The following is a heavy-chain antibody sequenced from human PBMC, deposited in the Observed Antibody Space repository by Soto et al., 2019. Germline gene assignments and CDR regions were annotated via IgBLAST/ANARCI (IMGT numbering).Heavy chain of an antibody. Sequence: GESLKISCKGSGYGFTSYWIGWVRQMPWKGLEWMGIIYPGDSDTRYSPSFQGQVTISADKSISTAYLQWSSLKASDTAMYYCARHVTSSYDSSGYYPDFDYWGQGTLVTVSS. CDR1: GYGFTSYW. J-gene: IGHJ4*02. D-gene: IGHD3-22*01. CDR3: ARHVTSSYDSSGYYPDFDY. CDR2: IYPGDSDT. V-gene: IGHV5-51*01.